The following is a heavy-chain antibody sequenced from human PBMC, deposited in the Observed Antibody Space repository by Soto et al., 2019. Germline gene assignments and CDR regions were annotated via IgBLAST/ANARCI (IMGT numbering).Heavy chain of an antibody. CDR2: ISYDGSNK. D-gene: IGHD1-26*01. Sequence: QVQLVESGGGVVQPGRSLRLSCAASGFTFSSYAMHWVRQAPGKGLEWVAVISYDGSNKYYADSVKGRFTISRDNSKNPLTAQMNRLGAGDGGVYYCARDSDEGGLLGGGGGTRWGQGTLVTVSS. V-gene: IGHV3-30-3*01. J-gene: IGHJ4*02. CDR3: ARDSDEGGLLGGGGGTR. CDR1: GFTFSSYA.